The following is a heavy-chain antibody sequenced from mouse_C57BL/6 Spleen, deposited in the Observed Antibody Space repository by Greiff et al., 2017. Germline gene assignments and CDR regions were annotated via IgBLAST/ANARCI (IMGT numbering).Heavy chain of an antibody. J-gene: IGHJ2*01. CDR3: ARRVPYTHFDR. CDR1: GFTFSSYA. D-gene: IGHD6-1*01. Sequence: EVKLMESGGGLVKPGGSLKLSCAASGFTFSSYAMSWVRQTPGKRLEWVATVSDGDSYTYYPDNVKGQFTITRDNAKNKLYLQMSHLNSEDTAMYYCARRVPYTHFDRWGKGSTLTVSS. CDR2: VSDGDSYT. V-gene: IGHV5-4*03.